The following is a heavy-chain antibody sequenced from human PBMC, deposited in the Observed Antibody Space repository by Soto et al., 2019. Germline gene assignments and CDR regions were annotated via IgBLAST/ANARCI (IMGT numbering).Heavy chain of an antibody. Sequence: SETLSLTCTVSGGSISSSSYYWGWIRQPPGKGLEWIGSIYYSGSTYYNPSLKSRVTISVDTSKNQFSLKLSSVTAADAAVYYCARHCDYYDSSAIRCYFDYWGQGTLVTVSS. D-gene: IGHD3-22*01. CDR3: ARHCDYYDSSAIRCYFDY. V-gene: IGHV4-39*01. CDR1: GGSISSSSYY. J-gene: IGHJ4*02. CDR2: IYYSGST.